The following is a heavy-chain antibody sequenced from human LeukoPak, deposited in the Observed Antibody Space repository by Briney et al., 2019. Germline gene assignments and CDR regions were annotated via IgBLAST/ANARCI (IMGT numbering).Heavy chain of an antibody. V-gene: IGHV1-2*02. D-gene: IGHD5-24*01. J-gene: IGHJ6*02. CDR3: ARDRRWRRDSKTPYYYYGMDV. Sequence: ASVKVSCKASGYNFTDSYIQWVRQAPGQGLQWMGWINPNTGATRYAPRFQGRVTVTTNTSITTAYMELRSLRSDDTAVYYCARDRRWRRDSKTPYYYYGMDVWGQGTTVTVS. CDR1: GYNFTDSY. CDR2: INPNTGAT.